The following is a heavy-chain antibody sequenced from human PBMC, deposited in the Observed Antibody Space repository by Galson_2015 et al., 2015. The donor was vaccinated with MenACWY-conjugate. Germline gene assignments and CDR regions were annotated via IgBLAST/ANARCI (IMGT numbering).Heavy chain of an antibody. CDR2: IGTAGDT. V-gene: IGHV3-13*01. D-gene: IGHD6-19*01. J-gene: IGHJ2*01. CDR1: GFPFSSYD. Sequence: SLRLSCAGSGFPFSSYDMHWVRQTTGKRLEWVSTIGTAGDTYYPDSVKGRFTISRENAENSLYLQMNSLRGGDTAVYYCARATGWIAVTDWFFDLWGRGTLVTVSS. CDR3: ARATGWIAVTDWFFDL.